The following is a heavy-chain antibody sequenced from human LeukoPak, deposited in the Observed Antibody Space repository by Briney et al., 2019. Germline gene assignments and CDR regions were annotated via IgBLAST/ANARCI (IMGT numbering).Heavy chain of an antibody. J-gene: IGHJ6*03. Sequence: ASVKVSCKASGYTFTGYYMHWVRQAPGQGLEWMGWINPNSGGTNYAQKFQGRVTITADESTSTAYMELSSLRSEDTAVYYCARAPLATDYGGNYYYYMDVWGKGTTITVSS. CDR2: INPNSGGT. V-gene: IGHV1-2*02. CDR3: ARAPLATDYGGNYYYYMDV. D-gene: IGHD4-23*01. CDR1: GYTFTGYY.